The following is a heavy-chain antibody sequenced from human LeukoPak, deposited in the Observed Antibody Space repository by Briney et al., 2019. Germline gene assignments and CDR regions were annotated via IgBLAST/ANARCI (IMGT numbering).Heavy chain of an antibody. J-gene: IGHJ4*02. Sequence: SETLSLTCTVSGGSISSYYWSWIRQPPGKGQEWIGRIYTSGRTKYIPSLKSRVSISVGKSKNQFSLKLGSVSAADTAVYYCAREVLEYYDSSGYYYYFDYWGQGTLVTVSS. CDR1: GGSISSYY. CDR3: AREVLEYYDSSGYYYYFDY. D-gene: IGHD3-22*01. CDR2: IYTSGRT. V-gene: IGHV4-4*07.